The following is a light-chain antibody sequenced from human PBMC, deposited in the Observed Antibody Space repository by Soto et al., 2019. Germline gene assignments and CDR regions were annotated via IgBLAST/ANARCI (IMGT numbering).Light chain of an antibody. J-gene: IGKJ4*01. CDR3: QQYGVSPT. CDR2: GAS. CDR1: QTISNTF. V-gene: IGKV3-20*01. Sequence: EIVLTQSPGTLCLSPGERATLSCRASQTISNTFLAWYQQRPGQAPRLLIYGASGRAAGIPDRFSGSGSGTDFTLSISRLEPEDFAVYYCQQYGVSPTFGGGTKVDIK.